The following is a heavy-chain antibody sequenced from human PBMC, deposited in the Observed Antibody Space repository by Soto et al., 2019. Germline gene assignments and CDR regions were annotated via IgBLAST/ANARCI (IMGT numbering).Heavy chain of an antibody. CDR1: GGSISSYY. D-gene: IGHD5-12*01. Sequence: PSGTLSITCTVSGGSISSYYWSWIRQPPGKGLEWIGYISYSGSTNYNPSLKSRVTISVDTSKNQFSLKLGSVTAADTAVYYCARVGIGYSGYEAVWGPGTTVTVSS. CDR2: ISYSGST. V-gene: IGHV4-59*01. J-gene: IGHJ6*02. CDR3: ARVGIGYSGYEAV.